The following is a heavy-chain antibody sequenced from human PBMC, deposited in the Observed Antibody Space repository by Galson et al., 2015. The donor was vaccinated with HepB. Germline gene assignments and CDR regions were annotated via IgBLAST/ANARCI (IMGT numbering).Heavy chain of an antibody. V-gene: IGHV3-30-3*01. D-gene: IGHD6-6*01. CDR1: GFTFSSYA. Sequence: SLRLSCAASGFTFSSYAMHRVRQAPGKGLEWVAVISSDGSDKYHADSVKGRFTISRDNSKSTLYLQMNSLRSEDTAVYYCASAVGSSIAARSDYWGQGTLVTVSS. J-gene: IGHJ4*02. CDR3: ASAVGSSIAARSDY. CDR2: ISSDGSDK.